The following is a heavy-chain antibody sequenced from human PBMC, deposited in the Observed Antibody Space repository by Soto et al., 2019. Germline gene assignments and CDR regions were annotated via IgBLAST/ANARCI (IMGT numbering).Heavy chain of an antibody. Sequence: QVQLVQSGAEVKKPGASVKVSCKASGYTFTSYGISWVRQAPGQGLEWMGWISAYNGNTNYAQKRQGRVTMTTDTSTSTAYMELRSLRSDDTAVYYCARDLEDMITFGGVIVNPFDYWDQGTLVTVSS. V-gene: IGHV1-18*01. CDR1: GYTFTSYG. CDR2: ISAYNGNT. J-gene: IGHJ4*02. D-gene: IGHD3-16*02. CDR3: ARDLEDMITFGGVIVNPFDY.